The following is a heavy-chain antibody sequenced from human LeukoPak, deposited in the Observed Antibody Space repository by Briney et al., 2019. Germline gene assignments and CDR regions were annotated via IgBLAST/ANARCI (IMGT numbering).Heavy chain of an antibody. Sequence: GGSLRLSCAASGFTFSSYSMNWVRQAPGKGLEWVSSISSSSSYIYYADSVKGRFTISRDNAKNSLYLQMNSLRAEDTAVYYCARDPPYYYDSSGYNQHWGQGTLVTVSS. CDR3: ARDPPYYYDSSGYNQH. J-gene: IGHJ1*01. CDR1: GFTFSSYS. CDR2: ISSSSSYI. D-gene: IGHD3-22*01. V-gene: IGHV3-21*01.